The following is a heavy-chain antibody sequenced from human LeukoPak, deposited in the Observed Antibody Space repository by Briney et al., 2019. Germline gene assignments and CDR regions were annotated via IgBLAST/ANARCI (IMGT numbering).Heavy chain of an antibody. V-gene: IGHV3-21*01. D-gene: IGHD5-12*01. CDR2: ISSSSSFI. J-gene: IGHJ4*02. Sequence: GGSLRLSCVASGFTFSSYSINWVRQAPGKGLEWVSSISSSSSFISYADSVKGRFTISRDNAKNSVFLQMNSLRAEDTAVYYCVRDWGYTGNFEYWGQGTQGAVSS. CDR1: GFTFSSYS. CDR3: VRDWGYTGNFEY.